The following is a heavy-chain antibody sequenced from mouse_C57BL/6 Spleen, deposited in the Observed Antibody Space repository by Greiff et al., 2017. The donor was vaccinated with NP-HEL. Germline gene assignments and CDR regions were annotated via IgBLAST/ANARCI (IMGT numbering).Heavy chain of an antibody. D-gene: IGHD6-5*01. V-gene: IGHV1-81*01. CDR2: IYPRSGNT. Sequence: VKLVESGAELARPGASVKLSCKASGYTFTSYGISWVKQRTGQGLEWIGEIYPRSGNTYYNEKFKSNAKMTAEKTASTAYMELRSLTSEDSAVYFCARLAYDDPPFDYWGKGTTRTGSS. CDR1: GYTFTSYG. J-gene: IGHJ2*01. CDR3: ARLAYDDPPFDY.